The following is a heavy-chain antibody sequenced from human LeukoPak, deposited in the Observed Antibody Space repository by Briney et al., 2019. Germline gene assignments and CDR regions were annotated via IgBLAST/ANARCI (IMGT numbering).Heavy chain of an antibody. CDR1: GFTFSSYA. CDR3: ARDRSQLWPVYYCGMDV. V-gene: IGHV3-30*04. D-gene: IGHD5-18*01. CDR2: ISYDGSNK. Sequence: GGSLRLSCAASGFTFSSYAMHWVRQAPGKGLEWVAVISYDGSNKYYADPVKGRFTISRDNSKNTLYLQMNSLRAEDTAVYYCARDRSQLWPVYYCGMDVWGQGTTVTVSS. J-gene: IGHJ6*02.